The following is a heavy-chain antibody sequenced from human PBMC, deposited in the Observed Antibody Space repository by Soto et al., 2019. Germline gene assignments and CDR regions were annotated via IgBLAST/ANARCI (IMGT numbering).Heavy chain of an antibody. CDR2: IYYSGST. D-gene: IGHD4-17*01. CDR3: ARLYGDYVIIDY. Sequence: ETLSLTCTVSGGSISPYYWSWIRQPPGKGLEWIGHIYYSGSTKYNPSLKSRVTISVDTSKNQFSLKLRYVTAADTAVYYCARLYGDYVIIDYWGQGTLVTVSS. CDR1: GGSISPYY. V-gene: IGHV4-59*01. J-gene: IGHJ4*02.